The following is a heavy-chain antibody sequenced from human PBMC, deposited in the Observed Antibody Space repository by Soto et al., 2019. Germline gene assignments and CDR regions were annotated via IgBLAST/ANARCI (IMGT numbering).Heavy chain of an antibody. CDR3: ARLHRYYDSSYFDY. CDR1: GCSISSSSYY. D-gene: IGHD3-22*01. V-gene: IGHV4-39*01. CDR2: IYYSGST. Sequence: SDTLSLTCTVSGCSISSSSYYWAWIRQPPGKGLEWIGSIYYSGSTYYNPSLKSRVTVSVDTSKNQFSLKLSSVTAADTAVYYCARLHRYYDSSYFDYWGQGTLLTVS. J-gene: IGHJ4*02.